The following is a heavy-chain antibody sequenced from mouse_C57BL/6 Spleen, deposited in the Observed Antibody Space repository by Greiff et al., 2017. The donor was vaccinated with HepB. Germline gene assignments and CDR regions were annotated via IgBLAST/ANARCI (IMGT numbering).Heavy chain of an antibody. J-gene: IGHJ2*01. CDR1: GFSLTSYG. CDR3: ARAGRYYFDY. Sequence: QVQLKESGPGLVQPSQSLSITCTVSGFSLTSYGVHWVRQSPGKGLEWLGVIWSGGSTDYNAAFISRLSISKDNYKSQVFFKMNSLQADDTAIYYFARAGRYYFDYWGHGTTLTLSS. V-gene: IGHV2-2*01. CDR2: IWSGGST.